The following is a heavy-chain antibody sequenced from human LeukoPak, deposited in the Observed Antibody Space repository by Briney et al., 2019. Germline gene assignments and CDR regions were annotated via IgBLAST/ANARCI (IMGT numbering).Heavy chain of an antibody. CDR1: GGSISSSVYY. CDR3: ARPSRDACNHDFDY. CDR2: IHYRGNT. Sequence: SETLSLTCSVSGGSISSSVYYWGWIRQPPGKGLEWIGSIHYRGNTYYNASLKRRVTISVDTSKNQFFLKLTSVTAADTAVYYCARPSRDACNHDFDYWGQGTLVTVSS. J-gene: IGHJ4*02. V-gene: IGHV4-39*01. D-gene: IGHD5-24*01.